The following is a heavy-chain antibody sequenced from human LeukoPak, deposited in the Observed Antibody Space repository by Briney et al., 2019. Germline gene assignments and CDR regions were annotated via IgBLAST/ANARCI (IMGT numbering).Heavy chain of an antibody. J-gene: IGHJ6*03. CDR1: GFTFSSYW. CDR2: IRQDGSEK. V-gene: IGHV3-7*01. Sequence: GGSPRLSCAASGFTFSSYWMSWVRQAPGRGLEWGANIRQDGSEKYYVDSVKGRFTISRDNAKNSLYLQMNSLRAEDTAVYYCARSGTEYCTNGVCYYYYYYYMDVWGKGTTVTVSS. D-gene: IGHD2-8*01. CDR3: ARSGTEYCTNGVCYYYYYYYMDV.